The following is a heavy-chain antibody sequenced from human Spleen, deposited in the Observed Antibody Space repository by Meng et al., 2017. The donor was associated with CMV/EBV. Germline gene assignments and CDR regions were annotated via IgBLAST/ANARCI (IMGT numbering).Heavy chain of an antibody. CDR2: INHSGST. CDR1: GGSFSGYY. V-gene: IGHV4-34*01. Sequence: SETLSLTCAVYGGSFSGYYWSWIRQPPGKGLEWIGEINHSGSTNYTPSLKSRVTISVDTSKNQFSLKLSSVTAADPAVYDCARGSRFFEWLSPDYWGQGTLVTVSS. D-gene: IGHD3-3*01. J-gene: IGHJ4*02. CDR3: ARGSRFFEWLSPDY.